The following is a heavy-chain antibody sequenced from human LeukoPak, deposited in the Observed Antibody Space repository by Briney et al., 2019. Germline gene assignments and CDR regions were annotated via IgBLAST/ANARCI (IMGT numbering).Heavy chain of an antibody. J-gene: IGHJ4*02. CDR3: AREGYVSGSYYIIDY. V-gene: IGHV1-18*01. CDR1: GYTFTSYG. Sequence: ASVKVSCKASGYTFTSYGISWVRQAPGQGLEWMGWISAYNGNTNYAQKLQGRVTMTRDTSTSTVYMELSSLRSEDTAVYYCAREGYVSGSYYIIDYWGQGTLVTVSS. D-gene: IGHD1-26*01. CDR2: ISAYNGNT.